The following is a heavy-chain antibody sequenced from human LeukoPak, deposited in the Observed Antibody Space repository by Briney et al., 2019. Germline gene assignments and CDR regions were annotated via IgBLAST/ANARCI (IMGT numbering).Heavy chain of an antibody. V-gene: IGHV4-34*01. CDR2: INHSGST. CDR1: GGSFSGYY. Sequence: SETLSLTCAVYGGSFSGYYWSWIRQPPGKGLEWIGEINHSGSTNYNPSLKSRVTISVDTSKNQFSLKLSSVTAADTAVYYCARGPKYDFWSGYYLGGDAFDIWGQGTMVTVPS. D-gene: IGHD3-3*01. J-gene: IGHJ3*02. CDR3: ARGPKYDFWSGYYLGGDAFDI.